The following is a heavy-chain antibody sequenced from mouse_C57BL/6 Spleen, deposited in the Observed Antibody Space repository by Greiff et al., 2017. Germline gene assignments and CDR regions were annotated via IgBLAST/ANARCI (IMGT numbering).Heavy chain of an antibody. CDR1: GYTFTDYY. V-gene: IGHV1-26*01. Sequence: EVQLQQSGPELVKPGASVKISCKASGYTFTDYYMNWVKQSHGKSLEWSGDINPNNGGTSYNQKFKGKATLTVDKSSSTAYMELRSLTSEDSAVYYCARDSYFDYWGQGTTLTVSS. CDR3: ARDSYFDY. CDR2: INPNNGGT. J-gene: IGHJ2*01.